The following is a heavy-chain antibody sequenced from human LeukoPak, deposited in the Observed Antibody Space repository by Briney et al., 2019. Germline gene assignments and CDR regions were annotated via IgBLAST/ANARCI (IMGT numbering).Heavy chain of an antibody. D-gene: IGHD5-12*01. Sequence: SETLSLTCTVSGGSISSSSYYWGWIRQPPGKGLEWIGSIYYSGSTYYNPSLKSRVTISVDTSKNQFSLKLSSVTAADTAVYYCAKGDGGYHYWGQGTLVTVSS. CDR2: IYYSGST. V-gene: IGHV4-39*07. CDR3: AKGDGGYHY. CDR1: GGSISSSSYY. J-gene: IGHJ4*02.